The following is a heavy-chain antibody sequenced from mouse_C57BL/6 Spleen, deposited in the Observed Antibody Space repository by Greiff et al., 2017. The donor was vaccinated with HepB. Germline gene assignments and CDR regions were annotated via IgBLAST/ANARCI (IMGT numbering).Heavy chain of an antibody. CDR1: GYTFTDYE. CDR3: TRRGLPSGYFDY. V-gene: IGHV1-15*01. CDR2: IDPETGGT. Sequence: VQLVESGAELVRPGASVTLSCKASGYTFTDYEMHWVKQTPVHGLEWIGAIDPETGGTAYNQKFKGKAILTADKSSSTAYMELRSLTSEDSAVYYCTRRGLPSGYFDYWGQGTTLTVSS. D-gene: IGHD6-5*01. J-gene: IGHJ2*01.